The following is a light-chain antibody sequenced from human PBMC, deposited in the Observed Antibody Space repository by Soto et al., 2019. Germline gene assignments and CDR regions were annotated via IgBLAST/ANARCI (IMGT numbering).Light chain of an antibody. V-gene: IGLV2-23*02. CDR3: CSSGGSPTYV. Sequence: QSALTQAASVSGSPGETISVSCTGSRSNVRNYILFSWYQQHPIKAPKHTIFELNKRHSAVSNRFSGSKSGNTASLTISGLKVEDEADYYCCSSGGSPTYVFGTGPKVTVL. J-gene: IGLJ1*01. CDR1: RSNVRNYIL. CDR2: ELN.